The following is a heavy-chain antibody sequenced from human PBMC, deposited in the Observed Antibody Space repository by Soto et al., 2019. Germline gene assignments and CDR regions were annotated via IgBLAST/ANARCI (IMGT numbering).Heavy chain of an antibody. J-gene: IGHJ4*02. CDR2: TYYRFKWYN. Sequence: SQTLSLTCAISGDSVSSNSATWNWIRQSPSRGLEWLGRTYYRFKWYNDYAVSVKSRITINSDTSKNQFSLQLSSVTAEDTAVYYCARENARTSALVDNWGQGTLVTVSS. D-gene: IGHD1-1*01. CDR1: GDSVSSNSAT. CDR3: ARENARTSALVDN. V-gene: IGHV6-1*01.